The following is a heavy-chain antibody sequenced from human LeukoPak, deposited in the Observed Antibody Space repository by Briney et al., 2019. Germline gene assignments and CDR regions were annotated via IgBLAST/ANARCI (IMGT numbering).Heavy chain of an antibody. CDR1: GFTFSSYS. Sequence: PGGSLRLSCAASGFTFSSYSMNWVRQAPGEGLEWVSSISSSSSYIYYADSVRGRFTISRDNAKNSLYLRMNSLRAEDTAVYYCARDSGSGLFDYWGQGTLVTVSS. D-gene: IGHD6-19*01. V-gene: IGHV3-21*01. J-gene: IGHJ4*02. CDR3: ARDSGSGLFDY. CDR2: ISSSSSYI.